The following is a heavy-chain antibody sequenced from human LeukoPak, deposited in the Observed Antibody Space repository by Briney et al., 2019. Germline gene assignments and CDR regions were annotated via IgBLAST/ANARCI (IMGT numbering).Heavy chain of an antibody. CDR3: ARDGGGGGSYPDY. J-gene: IGHJ4*02. Sequence: GGSLRLSCAASGFTFSSYTMHWVRQAPGKGLEWVAVMSNDGNYCADSEKGRFTISRDNSKNTLYLQMNSLRPEDTAVYYCARDGGGGGSYPDYWGQGTLVTVSS. CDR1: GFTFSSYT. CDR2: MSNDGN. V-gene: IGHV3-30*04. D-gene: IGHD1-26*01.